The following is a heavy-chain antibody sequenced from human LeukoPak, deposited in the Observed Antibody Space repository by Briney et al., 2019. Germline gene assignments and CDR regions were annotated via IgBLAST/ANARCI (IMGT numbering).Heavy chain of an antibody. CDR3: AREAGYSGYELLDY. J-gene: IGHJ4*02. CDR1: GGSISSGSYY. V-gene: IGHV4-61*02. CDR2: IYTSGST. Sequence: PSETLSLTCTVSGGSISSGSYYWSWIRQPPGKGLKWIGRIYTSGSTNYNPSLKSRVTISVDTSKNQFSLKLSSVTAADTAVYYCAREAGYSGYELLDYWGQGTLVTVSS. D-gene: IGHD5-12*01.